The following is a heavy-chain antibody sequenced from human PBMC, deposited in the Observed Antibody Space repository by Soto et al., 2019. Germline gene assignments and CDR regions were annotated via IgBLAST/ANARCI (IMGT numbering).Heavy chain of an antibody. Sequence: QVQLMQSGAEVKKPGASVKVSCKASGYTFTNYGISWVRQAPGQGLEWMGWINGHNGYTNYAQKFQDRVTMATDTSTTTAYMELRSRRSDDTALTSGARAGEEGANSDPGAQGTLSPSPQ. CDR2: INGHNGYT. CDR3: ARAGEEGANSDP. D-gene: IGHD2-21*01. V-gene: IGHV1-18*01. CDR1: GYTFTNYG. J-gene: IGHJ5*02.